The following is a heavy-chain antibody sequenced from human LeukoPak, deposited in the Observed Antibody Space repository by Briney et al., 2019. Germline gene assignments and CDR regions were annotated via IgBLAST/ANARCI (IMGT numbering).Heavy chain of an antibody. V-gene: IGHV4-4*08. CDR2: IYISGST. Sequence: SETLSLTCTVSGDSIISSYWSWIRQPPGKGLEWIGHIYISGSTNYNPSLKSRVTISVDTSKNQFSLKLSSVTAADTAVYYCARDGGYEGNWFDPWGQGTLVTVSS. D-gene: IGHD5-12*01. CDR1: GDSIISSY. CDR3: ARDGGYEGNWFDP. J-gene: IGHJ5*02.